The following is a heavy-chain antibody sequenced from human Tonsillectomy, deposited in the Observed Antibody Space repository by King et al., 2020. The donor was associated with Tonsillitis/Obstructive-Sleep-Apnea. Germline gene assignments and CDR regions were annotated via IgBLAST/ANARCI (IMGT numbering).Heavy chain of an antibody. V-gene: IGHV3-9*01. CDR3: AKEKARLVEGWGTHSVDY. CDR1: GFTFDDYA. D-gene: IGHD3-3*01. CDR2: IIWISDTR. Sequence: VQLVEPGGGLVQPGRSLRLSCVASGFTFDDYAINWVRQAPGKGLEWVAGIIWISDTRGSAAPVKGRVTISRDNPKNSLYLQMSSLRAEDTAFYYCAKEKARLVEGWGTHSVDYWGQGTLVTVSS. J-gene: IGHJ4*02.